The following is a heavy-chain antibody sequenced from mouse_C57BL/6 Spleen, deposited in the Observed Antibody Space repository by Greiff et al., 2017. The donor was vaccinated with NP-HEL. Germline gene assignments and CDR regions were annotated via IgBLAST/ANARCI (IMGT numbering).Heavy chain of an antibody. J-gene: IGHJ3*01. CDR1: GFTFSSYA. Sequence: EVKLVESGGGLVKPGGSLKLSCAASGFTFSSYAMSWVRQTPEKRLEWVATISDGGSYTYYPANVKGRFTISRDNAKNNLYLQMSHLKSEDTAMYYCARDGSSYGFAYWGQGTLVTVSA. CDR3: ARDGSSYGFAY. V-gene: IGHV5-4*01. CDR2: ISDGGSYT. D-gene: IGHD1-1*01.